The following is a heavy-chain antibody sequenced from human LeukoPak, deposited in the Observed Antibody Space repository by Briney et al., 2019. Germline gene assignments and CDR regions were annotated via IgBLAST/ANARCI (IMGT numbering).Heavy chain of an antibody. Sequence: GGSLRLSCAASGFTFSSYSMNWVRQAPGKGLEWVSSISSSSSYIYYADSVKGRFTISRDNAKNSLYLQMNSLRAEDTAVYYCARGSQTTAYSCTPPRAFDIWGQGTMVTVSS. V-gene: IGHV3-21*01. J-gene: IGHJ3*02. CDR2: ISSSSSYI. CDR3: ARGSQTTAYSCTPPRAFDI. CDR1: GFTFSSYS. D-gene: IGHD6-13*01.